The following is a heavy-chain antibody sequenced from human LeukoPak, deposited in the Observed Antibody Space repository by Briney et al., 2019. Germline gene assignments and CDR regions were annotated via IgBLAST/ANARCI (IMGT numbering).Heavy chain of an antibody. CDR1: GGTFSSYA. CDR3: AREYSSSSDY. Sequence: SVRVSCKASGGTFSSYAISWVRQAPGQGLEWMGRIIPILGIANYAQKFQGRVTITADKSTSTAYMELSSLRSEDTAVYYCAREYSSSSDYWGQGTLVTVSS. CDR2: IIPILGIA. V-gene: IGHV1-69*04. J-gene: IGHJ4*02. D-gene: IGHD6-6*01.